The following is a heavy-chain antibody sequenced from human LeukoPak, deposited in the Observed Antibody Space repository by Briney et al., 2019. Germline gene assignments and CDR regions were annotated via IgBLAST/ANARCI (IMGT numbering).Heavy chain of an antibody. V-gene: IGHV3-23*01. CDR3: ASSPVAGTLGGDY. CDR1: GFIFDNFA. J-gene: IGHJ4*02. D-gene: IGHD6-19*01. Sequence: GGSLRLSCAASGFIFDNFAMSWVRQAPGKGLEWVSAISGSGGSTYYADSVKGRFTISRDNSKNTLYLQMNSLRAEDTAVYYCASSPVAGTLGGDYWGQGTLVTVSS. CDR2: ISGSGGST.